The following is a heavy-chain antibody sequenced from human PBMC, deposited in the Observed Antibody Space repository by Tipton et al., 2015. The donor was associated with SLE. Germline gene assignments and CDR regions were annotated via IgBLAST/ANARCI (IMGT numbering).Heavy chain of an antibody. D-gene: IGHD6-13*01. CDR3: AREGGQQLVRIYGMDV. Sequence: GLVKPSQTLSLTCAISGDSVSSNSAAWNWIRQSPSRGLEWLGSPYYRSKWYTDYAASLKSRITINPDTSKNQFSLQLNSVTPEDTAVYYCAREGGQQLVRIYGMDVWGQGTTVTVSS. CDR2: PYYRSKWYT. CDR1: GDSVSSNSAA. J-gene: IGHJ6*02. V-gene: IGHV6-1*01.